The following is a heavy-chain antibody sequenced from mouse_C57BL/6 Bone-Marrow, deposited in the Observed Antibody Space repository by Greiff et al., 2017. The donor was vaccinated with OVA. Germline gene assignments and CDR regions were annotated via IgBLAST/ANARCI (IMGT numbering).Heavy chain of an antibody. CDR3: ARLTGTGYFDY. D-gene: IGHD4-1*01. CDR2: INPDSSTI. J-gene: IGHJ2*01. CDR1: GVDFSRYW. Sequence: ASGVDFSRYWMSWVRRAPGKGLEWLGEINPDSSTINYAPSLKDKFIISRDNAKNTLYLQMSKVRSEDTALYYCARLTGTGYFDYWGQGTTLTVSA. V-gene: IGHV4-1*01.